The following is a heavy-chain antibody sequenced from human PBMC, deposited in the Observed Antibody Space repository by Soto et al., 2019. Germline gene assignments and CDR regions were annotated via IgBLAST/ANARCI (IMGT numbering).Heavy chain of an antibody. CDR3: AKDSHTMGLRHFDY. Sequence: EVQLVESGGGLIQPGRSLRLSCAASGFTFDDYAMHWVRQAPGKGVEWVSSISWNSGSIYYADSVRGRFTISRDNAKNSLYLQVNSLRAEDTALYYCAKDSHTMGLRHFDYWGQGTLVTVSS. CDR2: ISWNSGSI. CDR1: GFTFDDYA. V-gene: IGHV3-9*01. D-gene: IGHD3-10*01. J-gene: IGHJ4*02.